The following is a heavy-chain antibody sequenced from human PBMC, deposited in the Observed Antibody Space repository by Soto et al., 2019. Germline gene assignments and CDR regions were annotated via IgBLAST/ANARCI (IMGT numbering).Heavy chain of an antibody. CDR1: GFTFSSYD. CDR2: IGTAGDT. J-gene: IGHJ6*02. Sequence: EVQLVESGGGLVQPGGSLRLSCAASGFTFSSYDMHWVRQAAGKGLEWVSGIGTAGDTYYPDSVKGRFTISRENAKNSFYLQMNSLRAGDTAVYYCAREGYYGMDVWGQGTTVTVSS. CDR3: AREGYYGMDV. V-gene: IGHV3-13*01.